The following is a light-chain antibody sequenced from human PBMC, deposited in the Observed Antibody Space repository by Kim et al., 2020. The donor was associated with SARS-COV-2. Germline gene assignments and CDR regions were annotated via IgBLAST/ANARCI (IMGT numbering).Light chain of an antibody. J-gene: IGKJ2*01. Sequence: SPGERATLSCRASPSVSRGLLAGYQQRGCQAPRLLISEESRRATGIPDRFSGSGSGTDFILSISRVEPEDFAMYYCQQYGSSPYTFCQRTKVDIK. V-gene: IGKV3-20*01. CDR2: EES. CDR1: PSVSRGL. CDR3: QQYGSSPYT.